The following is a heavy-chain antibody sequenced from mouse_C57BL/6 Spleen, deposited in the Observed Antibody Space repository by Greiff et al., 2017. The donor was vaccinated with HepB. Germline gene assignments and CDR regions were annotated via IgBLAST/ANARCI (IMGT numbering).Heavy chain of an antibody. D-gene: IGHD2-3*01. CDR2: ISYDGSN. Sequence: ESGPGLVKPSQSLSLTCSVTGYSITSGYYWNWIRQFPGNKLEWMGYISYDGSNNYNPSLKNRISITRDTSKNQFFLKLNSVTTEDTATYYCARLDGYTFDYWGQGTTLTVSS. J-gene: IGHJ2*01. CDR1: GYSITSGYY. CDR3: ARLDGYTFDY. V-gene: IGHV3-6*01.